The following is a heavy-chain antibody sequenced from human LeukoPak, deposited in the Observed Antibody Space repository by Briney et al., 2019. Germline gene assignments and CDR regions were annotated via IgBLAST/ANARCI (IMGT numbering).Heavy chain of an antibody. Sequence: GPTLLKPTPTLTLTCTFSGFSLSTSAVGVGWIRQPPGKALEWLALIYWDDDKRYSPSLKSRLTITKDTSKNQVVLTMTNMDPVDTATYYCAHSLPIVATGTYPFDYWGQGTLVTVSS. CDR2: IYWDDDK. D-gene: IGHD6-13*01. V-gene: IGHV2-5*02. CDR3: AHSLPIVATGTYPFDY. J-gene: IGHJ4*02. CDR1: GFSLSTSAVG.